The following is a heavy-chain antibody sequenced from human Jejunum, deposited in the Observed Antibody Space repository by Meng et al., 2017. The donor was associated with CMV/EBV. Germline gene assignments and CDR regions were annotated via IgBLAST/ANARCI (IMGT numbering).Heavy chain of an antibody. Sequence: FTFSSYAMSWVRQATGKGLEWVSTLSGSGGSTYSADSVKGRFTITRDNPRNTLYLQLNSLRADDTAVYYCARASSSSLGSGIDSWGQGALVTVSS. V-gene: IGHV3-23*01. CDR2: LSGSGGST. J-gene: IGHJ4*02. D-gene: IGHD2-15*01. CDR3: ARASSSSLGSGIDS. CDR1: FTFSSYA.